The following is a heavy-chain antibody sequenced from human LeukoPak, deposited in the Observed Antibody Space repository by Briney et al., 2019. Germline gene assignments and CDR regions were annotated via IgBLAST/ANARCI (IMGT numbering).Heavy chain of an antibody. V-gene: IGHV4-61*02. D-gene: IGHD3-10*01. Sequence: PSETLSLTCTVSGDSISSGSFYWSWIRQAAGKGLEWIGRVSSSGRTTHHPSLKSRLTISITTSKNQFSLKVTSVTASDTAMYYCARDVPKLRFGESNDAFDIWGQGTMVTVSS. CDR3: ARDVPKLRFGESNDAFDI. CDR1: GDSISSGSFY. J-gene: IGHJ3*02. CDR2: VSSSGRT.